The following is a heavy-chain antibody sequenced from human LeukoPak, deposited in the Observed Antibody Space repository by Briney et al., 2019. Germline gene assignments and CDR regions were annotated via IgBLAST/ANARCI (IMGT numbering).Heavy chain of an antibody. V-gene: IGHV4-59*08. CDR1: GGSFSGYY. J-gene: IGHJ4*02. CDR3: ARTNIVGATTDFDY. Sequence: SETLSLTCAVYGGSFSGYYWSWIRQPPGKGLEWIGYIYYSGSTNYNPSLKSRVTISVDTSKNQFSLKMSSVTAADTAVYYCARTNIVGATTDFDYWGQGTLVTVSS. D-gene: IGHD1-26*01. CDR2: IYYSGST.